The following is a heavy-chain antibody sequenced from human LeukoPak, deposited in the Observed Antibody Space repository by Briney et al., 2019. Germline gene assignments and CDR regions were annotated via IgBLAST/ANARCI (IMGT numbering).Heavy chain of an antibody. CDR3: TRLALEGFDY. J-gene: IGHJ4*02. CDR2: IRSKANRYAT. V-gene: IGHV3-73*01. CDR1: GFTFSGSA. Sequence: PGGSLRLSRAASGFTFSGSAMHWVRQASGEGLEWVGRIRSKANRYATAYAASVKDRFTISRDDSKNTAYLQMSSLKTEDTAVYYCTRLALEGFDYWGQRTLVTVSS.